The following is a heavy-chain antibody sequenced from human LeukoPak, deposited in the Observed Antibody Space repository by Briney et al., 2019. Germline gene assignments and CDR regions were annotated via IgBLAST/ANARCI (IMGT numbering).Heavy chain of an antibody. CDR2: INSDGSST. CDR3: WLPDILTGYYRDY. V-gene: IGHV3-74*01. D-gene: IGHD3-9*01. J-gene: IGHJ4*02. Sequence: GGSLRLSCAASGFTFSSYWMHWVRQAPGKGLVWVSRINSDGSSTSYADSVKGRFTISRDNAKNTLYLQMNSLRAEDTAVYYCWLPDILTGYYRDYWGQGTLVTVSS. CDR1: GFTFSSYW.